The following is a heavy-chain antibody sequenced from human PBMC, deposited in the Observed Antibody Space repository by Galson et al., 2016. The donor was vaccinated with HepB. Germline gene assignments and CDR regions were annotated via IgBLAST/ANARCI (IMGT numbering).Heavy chain of an antibody. D-gene: IGHD5-24*01. J-gene: IGHJ4*02. Sequence: LRLSCAASGFTFDDYTMHWVRQAPGKGLEWVSLVSRDGAGTYYADSLKGRFTISRDNSKNSLYLQMNSLRTEDTALYYCAKGGDGHNRGFDYWGQGTLVTVSS. V-gene: IGHV3-43*01. CDR1: GFTFDDYT. CDR3: AKGGDGHNRGFDY. CDR2: VSRDGAGT.